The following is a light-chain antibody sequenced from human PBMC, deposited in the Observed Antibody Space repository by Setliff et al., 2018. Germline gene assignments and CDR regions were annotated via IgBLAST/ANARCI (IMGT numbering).Light chain of an antibody. Sequence: QSALAQPPSVSGSPGQSVTISCTGTSSDVGNYDRVSWYQQAPGTAPKLMIYEVSSRPSGVPDRFSGSKSGNTASLTISGLQADDEAAYYCSSYTSRSTYIFGTGTKVTVL. CDR3: SSYTSRSTYI. V-gene: IGLV2-18*02. CDR2: EVS. CDR1: SSDVGNYDR. J-gene: IGLJ1*01.